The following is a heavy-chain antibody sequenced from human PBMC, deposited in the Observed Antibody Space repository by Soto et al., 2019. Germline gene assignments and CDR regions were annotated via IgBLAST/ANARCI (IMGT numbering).Heavy chain of an antibody. D-gene: IGHD2-21*02. CDR3: ARSIVVVTALDY. Sequence: QVQLVQSGAEEKKPGASVKVSCKASGYTFTSYAMHWVRQAPGQRLEWMGWINAGNGNTKYSQKFQGRVTITRDTPASTADMGLSSLRSEDTAVYYCARSIVVVTALDYWGQGTLVTVSS. J-gene: IGHJ4*02. CDR2: INAGNGNT. CDR1: GYTFTSYA. V-gene: IGHV1-3*05.